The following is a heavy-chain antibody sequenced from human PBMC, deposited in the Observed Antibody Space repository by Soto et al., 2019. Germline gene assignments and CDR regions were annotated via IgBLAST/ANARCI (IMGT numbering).Heavy chain of an antibody. V-gene: IGHV5-10-1*01. D-gene: IGHD3-10*01. J-gene: IGHJ6*02. CDR1: GYSFTSYW. CDR2: IDPSDSYT. Sequence: PGESLKISCKGSGYSFTSYWISWVRQMPGKGLEWMGRIDPSDSYTNYSPSFQGHVTISADKSISTAYLQWSSLKASDTAMYYCARQETYYYGSGSYYNPFYYYYGRDVWGQGTTVTVSS. CDR3: ARQETYYYGSGSYYNPFYYYYGRDV.